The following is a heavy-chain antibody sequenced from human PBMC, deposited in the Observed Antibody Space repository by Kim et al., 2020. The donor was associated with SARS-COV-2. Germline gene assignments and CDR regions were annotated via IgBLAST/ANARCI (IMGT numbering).Heavy chain of an antibody. CDR3: ARGQRWLQFSYGMDV. CDR2: INHSGST. V-gene: IGHV4-34*01. D-gene: IGHD5-12*01. Sequence: SETLSLTCAVYGGSFSGYYWSWIRQPPGKGLEWIGEINHSGSTNYNPSLKSRVTISVDTSKNQFSLKLSSVTAADTAVYYCARGQRWLQFSYGMDVWGQGTTVTVSS. J-gene: IGHJ6*02. CDR1: GGSFSGYY.